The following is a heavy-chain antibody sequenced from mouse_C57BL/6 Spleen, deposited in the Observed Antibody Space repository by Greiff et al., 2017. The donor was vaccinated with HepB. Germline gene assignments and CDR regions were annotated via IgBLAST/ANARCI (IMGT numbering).Heavy chain of an antibody. CDR2: SHYDGSST. Sequence: EVMLVESEGGLVQPGSSMKLSCTASGFTFRDYYMAWVRQVPEKGLEWVANSHYDGSSTYYLDSLKSRFIISRDNAKNILYLQMSSLKSEDTATYYCARASGSSYWYFDVWGAGTTVTVSS. CDR1: GFTFRDYY. D-gene: IGHD1-1*01. CDR3: ARASGSSYWYFDV. J-gene: IGHJ1*01. V-gene: IGHV5-16*01.